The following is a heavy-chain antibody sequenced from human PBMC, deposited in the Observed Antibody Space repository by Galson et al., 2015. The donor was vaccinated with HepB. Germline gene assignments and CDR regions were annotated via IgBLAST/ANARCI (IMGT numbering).Heavy chain of an antibody. Sequence: SLRLSCAASGFIFSSHSFHWVRQTPGRGLEWLAIISSDGTDKDYTDSVKGRFTISRDNSKNALYLQMNSLGTEDSAVYYCARGTYSAGGYSFLIDSWGRGTLVTVSS. CDR2: ISSDGTDK. CDR1: GFIFSSHS. J-gene: IGHJ4*02. CDR3: ARGTYSAGGYSFLIDS. V-gene: IGHV3-30*04. D-gene: IGHD3-22*01.